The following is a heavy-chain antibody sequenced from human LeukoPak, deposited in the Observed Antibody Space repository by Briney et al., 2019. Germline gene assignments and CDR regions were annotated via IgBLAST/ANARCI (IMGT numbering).Heavy chain of an antibody. CDR3: ARFPDYYGSGGYYENNWFDP. Sequence: SVTVSCKASGGTFSSYAISWVRQAPGQGLEWMGGIIPIFGTANYAQKFQGRVTITTDESTSTAYMELSSLRSEDTAVYYCARFPDYYGSGGYYENNWFDPWGQGTLVTVSS. V-gene: IGHV1-69*05. D-gene: IGHD3-10*01. CDR2: IIPIFGTA. CDR1: GGTFSSYA. J-gene: IGHJ5*02.